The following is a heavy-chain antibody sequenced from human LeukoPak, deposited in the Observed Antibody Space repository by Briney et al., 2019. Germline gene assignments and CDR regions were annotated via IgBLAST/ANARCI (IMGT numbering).Heavy chain of an antibody. V-gene: IGHV1-8*01. CDR2: MNPNSGNT. Sequence: ASVKVSCKASGYTFTSYDINWVRQATGQGLEWMGWMNPNSGNTGYAQKFQGRVTMTRNTSISTAYMELSSLRSEDTAVYYCAREVVVVPAAIRKFDYWGQGTLVTVSS. CDR1: GYTFTSYD. J-gene: IGHJ4*02. CDR3: AREVVVVPAAIRKFDY. D-gene: IGHD2-2*02.